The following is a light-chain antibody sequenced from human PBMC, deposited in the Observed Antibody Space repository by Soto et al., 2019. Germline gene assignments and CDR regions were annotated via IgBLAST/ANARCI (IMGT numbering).Light chain of an antibody. CDR1: SGHTNHA. CDR2: LNSDGRH. CDR3: LTWGAGIWV. V-gene: IGLV4-69*01. J-gene: IGLJ3*02. Sequence: QPVLTQSPSASASLGASVKLTCTLSSGHTNHAIAWHQLQPEKGPRYLMKLNSDGRHIKGDGIPDRFSGSSSGAERYLTISSLRSEDEADYYCLTWGAGIWVFGGGTKLTVL.